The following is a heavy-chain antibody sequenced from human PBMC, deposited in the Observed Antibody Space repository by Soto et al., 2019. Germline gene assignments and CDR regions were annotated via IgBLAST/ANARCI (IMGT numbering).Heavy chain of an antibody. CDR3: AKETLQSAYAGTSPIDY. J-gene: IGHJ4*02. CDR1: GFTFDDYA. Sequence: PGGSLRLSCAASGFTFDDYAMHWVRQAPGKGLEWVSGISWNSGSIGYADSVKGRFTISRDNSKNTLYLQMNSLRAEDTAVCYCAKETLQSAYAGTSPIDYWGQGTLVTVSS. D-gene: IGHD2-2*01. V-gene: IGHV3-9*01. CDR2: ISWNSGSI.